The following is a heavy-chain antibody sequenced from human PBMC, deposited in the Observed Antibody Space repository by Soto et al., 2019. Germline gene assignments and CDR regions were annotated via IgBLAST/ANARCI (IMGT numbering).Heavy chain of an antibody. Sequence: QVQLVESGGGVVQPGRSLRLSCAASGFTFSSYGMHWVRQAPGKGLEWVAVISYDGSNKYYADSVKGRFTISRDNSKNTLYLQMNSLRAEDTAVYYCAKDSVVDDYWGQGTLVTVSS. CDR1: GFTFSSYG. J-gene: IGHJ4*02. V-gene: IGHV3-30*18. D-gene: IGHD2-2*01. CDR3: AKDSVVDDY. CDR2: ISYDGSNK.